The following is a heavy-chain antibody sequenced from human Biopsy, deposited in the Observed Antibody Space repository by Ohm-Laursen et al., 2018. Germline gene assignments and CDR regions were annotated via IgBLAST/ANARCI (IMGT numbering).Heavy chain of an antibody. J-gene: IGHJ5*02. V-gene: IGHV1-58*02. CDR2: IVVGGGNT. CDR3: TRGGYYYDSLAYYYWFDP. Sequence: SVKVSCKASGFTFNRSAMQWVRQARGQRLEWIGWIVVGGGNTNYAQKFQGRVTMTRDTSISTAYVDLSSLRSDDTAVYYCTRGGYYYDSLAYYYWFDPWGQGTLVTVSS. D-gene: IGHD3-22*01. CDR1: GFTFNRSA.